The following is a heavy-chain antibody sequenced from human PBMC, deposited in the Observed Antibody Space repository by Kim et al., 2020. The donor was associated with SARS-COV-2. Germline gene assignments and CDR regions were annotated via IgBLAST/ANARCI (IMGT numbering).Heavy chain of an antibody. D-gene: IGHD6-6*01. J-gene: IGHJ4*02. CDR2: ISGSGGST. CDR1: GFTFSSYA. Sequence: GGSLRLSCAASGFTFSSYAMSWVRQAPGKGLEWVSAISGSGGSTYYADSVKGRFTISRDNSKNTLYLQMNSLRAEDTAVYYCARVWIAARRAPDYWGQGTLVTVSS. V-gene: IGHV3-23*01. CDR3: ARVWIAARRAPDY.